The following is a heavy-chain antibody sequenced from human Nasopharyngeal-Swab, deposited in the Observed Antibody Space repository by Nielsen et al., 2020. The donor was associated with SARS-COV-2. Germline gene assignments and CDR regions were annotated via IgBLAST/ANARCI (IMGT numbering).Heavy chain of an antibody. J-gene: IGHJ4*02. D-gene: IGHD3-3*01. V-gene: IGHV3-23*01. CDR3: AKDPYYDFWSGYYFDY. Sequence: VRQAPGKGLEWVSTISTSGGSTYYADSVKGRFTISRDNSRNTLYLQMNSLRAEDTAVYYCAKDPYYDFWSGYYFDYWGQGTLVTVSS. CDR2: ISTSGGST.